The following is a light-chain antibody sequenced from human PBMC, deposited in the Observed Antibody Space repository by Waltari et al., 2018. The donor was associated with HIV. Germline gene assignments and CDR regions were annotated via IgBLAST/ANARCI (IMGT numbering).Light chain of an antibody. J-gene: IGKJ2*01. Sequence: EVDLTQAPDTLSLSPGERATLSCRASQNITSNYLVGYQQRLGQAPRLLIYGASSRATGIPERFAGSGSGTDFTLTISRLEPEDFAMYYCQHXXSSPRYTFXQXTNLEIK. CDR2: GAS. V-gene: IGKV3-20*01. CDR3: QHXXSSPRYT. CDR1: QNITSNY.